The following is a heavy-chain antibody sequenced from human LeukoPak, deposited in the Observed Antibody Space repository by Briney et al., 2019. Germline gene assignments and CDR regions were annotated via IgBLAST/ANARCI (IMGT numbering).Heavy chain of an antibody. D-gene: IGHD1-26*01. CDR3: ARLPTTYMVGATGWFDP. J-gene: IGHJ5*02. CDR1: GGSISSSRYY. V-gene: IGHV4-39*01. Sequence: SETLSLTCTVSGGSISSSRYYWGWIRQPPGKGLEWIGSIYYSGSTYYNPSLKSRVTISVDTSKNQFSLKLSSVTAADTAVYYCARLPTTYMVGATGWFDPWGQGTLVTVSS. CDR2: IYYSGST.